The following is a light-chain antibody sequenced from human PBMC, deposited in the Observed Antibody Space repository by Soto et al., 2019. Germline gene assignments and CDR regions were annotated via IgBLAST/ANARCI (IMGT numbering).Light chain of an antibody. Sequence: DIQMTQSPSFVSASVGDTINITCRASQDIQKWLAWYQQKPGKAPKVLIYAASNLESGVSSRFSGSGSGTEFSLTISRLQTEDFATYFCHQASSFPYTFGPGTKVDI. V-gene: IGKV1-12*01. CDR2: AAS. CDR1: QDIQKW. CDR3: HQASSFPYT. J-gene: IGKJ3*01.